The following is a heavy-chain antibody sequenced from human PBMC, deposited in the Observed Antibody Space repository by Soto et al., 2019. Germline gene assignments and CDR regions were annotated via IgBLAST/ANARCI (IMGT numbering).Heavy chain of an antibody. CDR2: IIPIFGTA. CDR3: ARVDYGDVYYYYGMDV. D-gene: IGHD4-17*01. V-gene: IGHV1-69*01. Sequence: ASVKVSCKASGGTFSSYAISWVRQAPGQGLEWMGGIIPIFGTANYAQKFQGRVTITADESTSTAYMELSSLRSEDTAVYYCARVDYGDVYYYYGMDVWGQGTTVTVSS. CDR1: GGTFSSYA. J-gene: IGHJ6*02.